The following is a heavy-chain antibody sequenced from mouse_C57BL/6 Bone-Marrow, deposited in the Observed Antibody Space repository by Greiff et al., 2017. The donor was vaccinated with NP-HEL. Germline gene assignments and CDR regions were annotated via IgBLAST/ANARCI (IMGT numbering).Heavy chain of an antibody. CDR2: ISNLAYSI. CDR1: GFTFSDYG. Sequence: DVQLVESGGGLVQPGGSLKLSCAASGFTFSDYGMAWVRQAPRKGPEWVAFISNLAYSIYYADTVTGRFTISRENAKNTLYLEMSSLRSEDTAMYYCARHYYNAMDYWGQGTSVTVSS. V-gene: IGHV5-15*01. J-gene: IGHJ4*01. CDR3: ARHYYNAMDY.